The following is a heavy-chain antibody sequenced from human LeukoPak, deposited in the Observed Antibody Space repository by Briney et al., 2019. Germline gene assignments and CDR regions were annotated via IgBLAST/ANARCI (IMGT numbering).Heavy chain of an antibody. Sequence: SETLSLTCTVSGDSISYYYWSWIRQPPGKGLEWLGYIYYSGSTNYNPSLKSRVTISVDTSKSQFSLKLSSVTAADTAVYYCARQYSSGWHPFGYWGQGTLVTVSP. CDR3: ARQYSSGWHPFGY. D-gene: IGHD6-19*01. CDR1: GDSISYYY. CDR2: IYYSGST. J-gene: IGHJ4*02. V-gene: IGHV4-59*01.